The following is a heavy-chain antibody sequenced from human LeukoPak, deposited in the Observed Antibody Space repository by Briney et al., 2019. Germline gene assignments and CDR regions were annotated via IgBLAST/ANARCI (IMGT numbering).Heavy chain of an antibody. V-gene: IGHV1-8*03. J-gene: IGHJ5*02. CDR2: INPNRGDT. D-gene: IGHD2-2*01. CDR1: GYTFTTYD. Sequence: ASVTVSCKASGYTFTTYDINWVRQATGRGLEWMGRINPNRGDTVYAEKFHGRVTITRDTSISTTYMELSNLRSEDTAVYYCARVGCSSTSCWTWLDPWGQGTLVTVSS. CDR3: ARVGCSSTSCWTWLDP.